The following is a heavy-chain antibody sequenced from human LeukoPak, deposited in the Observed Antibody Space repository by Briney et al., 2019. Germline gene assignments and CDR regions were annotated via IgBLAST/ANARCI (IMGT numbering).Heavy chain of an antibody. D-gene: IGHD3-3*01. CDR1: GGSFSGYY. J-gene: IGHJ6*03. V-gene: IGHV4-34*01. Sequence: PSETLSLTCAVYGGSFSGYYWSWIRQPPGKGLEWIGEINHSGSTNYNPSLKSRVTISVDTSKNQFSLKLSSVTAADTAVYYCARAAYDFWSGYYFPYYMDVWGKGTTVTVSS. CDR3: ARAAYDFWSGYYFPYYMDV. CDR2: INHSGST.